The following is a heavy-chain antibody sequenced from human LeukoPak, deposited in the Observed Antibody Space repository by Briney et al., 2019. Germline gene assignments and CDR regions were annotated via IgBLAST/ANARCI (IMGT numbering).Heavy chain of an antibody. CDR3: ARTNYGSGSN. D-gene: IGHD3-10*01. CDR2: ITRSNYI. CDR1: GFTFSSYS. J-gene: IGHJ4*02. Sequence: SGGSLRLSCAASGFTFSSYSMNWVRQAPGKGLEWVSSITRSNYIYYADSVKGRFTISRDNAKNSLYLQMNSLRAEVTAVYYCARTNYGSGSNWGQGTLVTVSS. V-gene: IGHV3-21*01.